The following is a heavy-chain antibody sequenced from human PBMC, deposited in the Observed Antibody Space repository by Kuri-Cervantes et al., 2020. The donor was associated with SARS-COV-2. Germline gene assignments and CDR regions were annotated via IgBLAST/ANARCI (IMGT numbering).Heavy chain of an antibody. Sequence: GESLKISCAASGFTFSSYGMHWVRQAPGKGLEWMAFIRYDGSNKYYADSVKGRFTISRDNSKNTLYLQMNSLRAEDTAVYYCARTRGGLWFGEIDLSLDYWGQGTLVTVSS. V-gene: IGHV3-30*02. CDR3: ARTRGGLWFGEIDLSLDY. D-gene: IGHD3-10*01. J-gene: IGHJ4*02. CDR1: GFTFSSYG. CDR2: IRYDGSNK.